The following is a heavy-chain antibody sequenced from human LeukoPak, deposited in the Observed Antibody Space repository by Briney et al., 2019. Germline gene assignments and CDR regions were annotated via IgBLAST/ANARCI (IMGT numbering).Heavy chain of an antibody. CDR3: VRDGSGYDY. CDR1: GFTLSNYW. V-gene: IGHV3-7*05. CDR2: INQGGSEK. Sequence: PGGSVRLSCAACGFTLSNYWMSWVRPAPGKGLEWVANINQGGSEKYYLNSVKGRFTISRDNAKNALYLQMNSLRTDDTAIYYCVRDGSGYDYWGQGTLVTVAS. D-gene: IGHD6-19*01. J-gene: IGHJ4*02.